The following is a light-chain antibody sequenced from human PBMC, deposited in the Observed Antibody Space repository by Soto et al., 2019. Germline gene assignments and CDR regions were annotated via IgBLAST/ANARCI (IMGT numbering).Light chain of an antibody. CDR1: QSVSSY. V-gene: IGKV3-11*01. CDR3: QQRSSWPRYT. Sequence: EIVLTQSPATLSLSPGERATLSCRASQSVSSYLAWYQQKPGQAPRLLIYDASNRATGIPARFSGSGSGTDLTLTISSLEPEDFAVYYCQQRSSWPRYTFGQGTKLEIK. CDR2: DAS. J-gene: IGKJ2*01.